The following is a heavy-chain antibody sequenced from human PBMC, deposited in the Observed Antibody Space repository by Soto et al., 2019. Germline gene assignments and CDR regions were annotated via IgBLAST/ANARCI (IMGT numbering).Heavy chain of an antibody. D-gene: IGHD3-10*01. J-gene: IGHJ6*02. CDR3: ARDGRRGVKYYYYGMDV. Sequence: QVQLVQSGAEEKKPGASVKVSCKASGYTFTSYAMHWVHQAPGQRLEWMGWINAGNGNTKYSQKFQGRVTITRDTSASTAYMELSSLRSEDTAVYYCARDGRRGVKYYYYGMDVWGQGTTVTVSS. V-gene: IGHV1-3*05. CDR1: GYTFTSYA. CDR2: INAGNGNT.